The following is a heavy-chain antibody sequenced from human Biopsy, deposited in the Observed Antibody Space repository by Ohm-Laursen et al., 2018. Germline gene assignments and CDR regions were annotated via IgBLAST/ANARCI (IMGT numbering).Heavy chain of an antibody. J-gene: IGHJ5*02. CDR1: GYTFTSYD. CDR3: GRAVRNQLLTDP. D-gene: IGHD1-7*01. Sequence: ASVKVSCKASGYTFTSYDITWVRQASGQGPEWIGWLNPVSGNSNFGQKFRGRVTVTSDTSISIAYMELSGLTSDDTATYYCGRAVRNQLLTDPWGQGTLVTVTS. V-gene: IGHV1-8*01. CDR2: LNPVSGNS.